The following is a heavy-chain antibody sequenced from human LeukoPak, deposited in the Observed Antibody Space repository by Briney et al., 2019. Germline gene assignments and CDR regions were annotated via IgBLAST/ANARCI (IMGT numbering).Heavy chain of an antibody. J-gene: IGHJ3*02. V-gene: IGHV4-61*02. CDR3: ARVGPSAYGDYGDAFDI. Sequence: PSQTLSLTCTVSGGSISSGSYYWSRIRQPAGKGLEWIGRIYTSGSTNYNPSLKSRVTISVDTSKNQFSLKLSSVTAADTAVYYCARVGPSAYGDYGDAFDIWGQGTMVTVSS. CDR1: GGSISSGSYY. D-gene: IGHD4-17*01. CDR2: IYTSGST.